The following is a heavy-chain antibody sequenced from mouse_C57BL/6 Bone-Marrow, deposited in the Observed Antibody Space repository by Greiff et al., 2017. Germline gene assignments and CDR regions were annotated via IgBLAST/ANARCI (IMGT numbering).Heavy chain of an antibody. V-gene: IGHV1-69*01. J-gene: IGHJ3*01. CDR1: GYTFTSYW. D-gene: IGHD1-1*01. CDR2: IDPSDSYT. CDR3: AIERDYYGSSYAWFAY. Sequence: QVQLQQSGAELVMPGASVKLSCKASGYTFTSYWMHWVKQRPGQGLEWIGEIDPSDSYTNYNQTFKGKSTLTVDKSSSTAYMQLSSLTSEDSAVYYCAIERDYYGSSYAWFAYWGQGTLVTVSA.